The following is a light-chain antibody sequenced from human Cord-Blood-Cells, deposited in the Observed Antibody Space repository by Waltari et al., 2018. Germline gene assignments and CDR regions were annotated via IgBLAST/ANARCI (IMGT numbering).Light chain of an antibody. CDR1: QSVSSY. J-gene: IGKJ1*01. V-gene: IGKV3-11*01. Sequence: EIVLTQSPATLYLSPGERTTLACRASQSVSSYLAWYQQKPGQAPRLLIYDASNRATGIPARFSGSGAGTDCTLTISSLEPEDFAVYYCQQRSNWPGTFGQGTKVEIK. CDR2: DAS. CDR3: QQRSNWPGT.